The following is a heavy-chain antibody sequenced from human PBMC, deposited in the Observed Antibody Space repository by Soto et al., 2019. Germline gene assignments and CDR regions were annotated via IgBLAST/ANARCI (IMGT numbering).Heavy chain of an antibody. J-gene: IGHJ5*02. D-gene: IGHD3-22*01. CDR3: AHSAYYYDSSGFRRSWFDP. V-gene: IGHV2-5*01. CDR1: GFSLSSSGVA. Sequence: SGPTLVNPTQTLTLTCTFSGFSLSSSGVAVGWVRQPPAKALEWLALLYWNGDKRYSPSLKSRLTITKDTSENQVVLTMTNLDPVDTATYYCAHSAYYYDSSGFRRSWFDPWGQGTLVTVSS. CDR2: LYWNGDK.